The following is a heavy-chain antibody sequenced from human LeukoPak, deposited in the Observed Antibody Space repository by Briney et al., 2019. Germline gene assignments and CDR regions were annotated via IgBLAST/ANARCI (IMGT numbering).Heavy chain of an antibody. CDR1: GFTFSSYS. D-gene: IGHD2-15*01. J-gene: IGHJ1*01. V-gene: IGHV3-7*01. CDR3: ASTFPYCSDDDCAV. CDR2: IHPDGSVQ. Sequence: PGGSLRLSCAASGFTFSSYSMNWVRQAPGKGLEWVANIHPDGSVQNYVDSVKGRFTISRDNAKNSLYLQINNLRAEDTAVYYCASTFPYCSDDDCAVGGQGTLVTVSS.